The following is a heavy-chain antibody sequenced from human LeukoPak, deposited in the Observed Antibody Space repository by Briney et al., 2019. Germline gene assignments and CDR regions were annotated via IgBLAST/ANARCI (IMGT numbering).Heavy chain of an antibody. V-gene: IGHV1-69*01. CDR1: GGTFSSYA. CDR2: IIPIFGTA. CDR3: ARSPPGYDFWSGYHEG. Sequence: GSSVKVSCKASGGTFSSYAISWVRQAPGQGLEWMGGIIPIFGTANYAQKFQGRVTITADESTSTAYMELSSLRSEDTAVYYCARSPPGYDFWSGYHEGWAQGTLVTVSS. D-gene: IGHD3-3*01. J-gene: IGHJ4*02.